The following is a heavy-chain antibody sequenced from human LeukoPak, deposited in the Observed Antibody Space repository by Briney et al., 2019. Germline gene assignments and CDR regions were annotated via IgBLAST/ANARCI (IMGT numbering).Heavy chain of an antibody. CDR1: GFTFSGYW. J-gene: IGHJ4*02. Sequence: GGSLRLSCAAFGFTFSGYWMTWVRQAPGKGPEWVANIKPDASDRNYVDSVKGRFTISRDNAKNSLYLQMNSLRAEDTAVYYCARGDYYHVYWGQGTLVTVSS. D-gene: IGHD1-26*01. CDR2: IKPDASDR. CDR3: ARGDYYHVY. V-gene: IGHV3-7*04.